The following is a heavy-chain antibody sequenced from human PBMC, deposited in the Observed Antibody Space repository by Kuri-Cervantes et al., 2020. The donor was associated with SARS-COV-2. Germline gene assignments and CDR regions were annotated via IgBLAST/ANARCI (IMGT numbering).Heavy chain of an antibody. CDR3: ARRKITMDRGVEAGGQYYFDY. CDR1: GGSISSGSYY. J-gene: IGHJ4*02. CDR2: IYTSGST. V-gene: IGHV4-61*02. D-gene: IGHD3-10*01. Sequence: SETLSLTCTVSGGSISSGSYYWSWIRQPAGKGLEWIGRIYTSGSTNYNPSLKSRVTISVDTSKNQFSLKLSSVTAADTAVYYYARRKITMDRGVEAGGQYYFDYWGQGTLVTVSS.